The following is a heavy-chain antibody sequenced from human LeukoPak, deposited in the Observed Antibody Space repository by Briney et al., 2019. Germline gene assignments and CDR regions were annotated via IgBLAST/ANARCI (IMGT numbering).Heavy chain of an antibody. V-gene: IGHV5-51*01. CDR2: INPGDSET. CDR3: ASVGYDTSGYDAFDI. CDR1: AYSFTSYW. J-gene: IGHJ3*02. D-gene: IGHD3-22*01. Sequence: GESLKISCKTLAYSFTSYWIGWVRQMPGKGPEWIGIINPGDSETRYNPSFQGHAAISADTSISTAYLQWTSLQDSDTAIYYCASVGYDTSGYDAFDIWGQGTRVTVSS.